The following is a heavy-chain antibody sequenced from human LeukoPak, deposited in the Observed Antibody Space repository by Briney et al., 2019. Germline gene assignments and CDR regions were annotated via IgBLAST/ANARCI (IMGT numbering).Heavy chain of an antibody. J-gene: IGHJ3*02. D-gene: IGHD2-8*02. Sequence: GGSLRLSCAASGFTFRDYWMSWVRQSPGKGLEWVANIKEDGSQKYDVDSVRGRFTISRDNAKNSLFLQMDSLRAEDTAVYYCAKDSRFCTGYDCRGDAFDSWGQGTMVTVTS. CDR3: AKDSRFCTGYDCRGDAFDS. CDR1: GFTFRDYW. CDR2: IKEDGSQK. V-gene: IGHV3-7*01.